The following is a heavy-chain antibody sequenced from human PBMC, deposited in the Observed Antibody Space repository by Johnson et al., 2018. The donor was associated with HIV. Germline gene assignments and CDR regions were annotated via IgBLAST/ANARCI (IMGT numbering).Heavy chain of an antibody. J-gene: IGHJ3*02. CDR3: AKVTSSVTTARYGAFDI. V-gene: IGHV3-30*04. D-gene: IGHD4-17*01. Sequence: VLLVESGGDVVQPGRSLRLSCAASGFTFSSYAMHWVRQAPGKGLEWVAVISYDGSNKYYADSVKGRFTISRDNSKSTLYLQMNSLGAEDTAVFYCAKVTSSVTTARYGAFDIWGQGTMVTVSS. CDR2: ISYDGSNK. CDR1: GFTFSSYA.